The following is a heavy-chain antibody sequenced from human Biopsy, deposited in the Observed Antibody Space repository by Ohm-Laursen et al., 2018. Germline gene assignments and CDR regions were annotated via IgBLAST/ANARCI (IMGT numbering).Heavy chain of an antibody. Sequence: SQTLSLTCTVSGGSISRYYWSWIRQPPGKGLEWIGYIYYSGSTNYNPSLKSRVTISVDTSKNQFSLRLSPVTAADTAVYYCARHPTHRIQQIDYWGQGTLVTVSS. V-gene: IGHV4-59*08. CDR2: IYYSGST. CDR3: ARHPTHRIQQIDY. D-gene: IGHD5-18*01. CDR1: GGSISRYY. J-gene: IGHJ4*02.